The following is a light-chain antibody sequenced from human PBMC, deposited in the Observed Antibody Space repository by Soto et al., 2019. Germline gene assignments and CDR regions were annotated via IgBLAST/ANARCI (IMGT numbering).Light chain of an antibody. CDR2: EVT. CDR3: CSYAGSYTDV. J-gene: IGLJ1*01. Sequence: QSALAQPSSVSGSPGQSITISCTGTSTDVGGYNHVSWYQHHSGKAPKLLIYEVTNRPSGISDRFSGSKSVNTASLTISGLQAEDEADYYCCSYAGSYTDVFGTGTKVTVL. CDR1: STDVGGYNH. V-gene: IGLV2-14*01.